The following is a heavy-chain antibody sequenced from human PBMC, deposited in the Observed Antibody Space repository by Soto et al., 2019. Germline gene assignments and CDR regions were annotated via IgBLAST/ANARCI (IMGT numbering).Heavy chain of an antibody. V-gene: IGHV3-30*18. CDR2: ISYDGSNK. CDR3: AKDYRTLPAAKTPSN. J-gene: IGHJ4*02. CDR1: GFTFSSYG. Sequence: GGSLRLSCAASGFTFSSYGMHWVRQAPGKGLEWVAVISYDGSNKYYADSVKGRFTISRDNSKNTLYLQMNSLRAEDTAVYYCAKDYRTLPAAKTPSNWGQGTLVTVSS. D-gene: IGHD2-2*01.